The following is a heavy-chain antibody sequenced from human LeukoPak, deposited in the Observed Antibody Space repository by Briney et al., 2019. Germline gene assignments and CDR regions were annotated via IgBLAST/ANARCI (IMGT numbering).Heavy chain of an antibody. CDR2: ISGSGGGT. D-gene: IGHD3-3*02. Sequence: ETLSLTCAVYGGSFSGYYWSWIRQAPGKGLEWVSGISGSGGGTYYADSVKGRFTISRDNSKNTLYLQLNSLRAADTAAYYCAKAGSIRFDYWGQGTLVTVSS. CDR3: AKAGSIRFDY. J-gene: IGHJ4*02. V-gene: IGHV3-23*01. CDR1: GGSFSGYY.